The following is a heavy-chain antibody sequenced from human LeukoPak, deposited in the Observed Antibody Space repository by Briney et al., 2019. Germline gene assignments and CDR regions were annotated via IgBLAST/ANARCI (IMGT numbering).Heavy chain of an antibody. CDR1: GGSIRNFH. J-gene: IGHJ5*02. CDR3: ARGQLGSGMDDP. V-gene: IGHV4-59*01. Sequence: KSSETLSLTCTVSGGSIRNFHWSWIRQPPGKGLEWIGHIFYSGSTKYNPSLESRVTISVDTSKNQFSLKLSSVTAADTAVYYCARGQLGSGMDDPWGQGTLVTVSS. D-gene: IGHD3-10*01. CDR2: IFYSGST.